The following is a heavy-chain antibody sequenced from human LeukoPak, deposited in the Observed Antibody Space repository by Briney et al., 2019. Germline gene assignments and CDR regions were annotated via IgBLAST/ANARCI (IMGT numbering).Heavy chain of an antibody. CDR1: GFTFSSYW. CDR3: AREITMIVVVAPKTDAFDI. J-gene: IGHJ3*02. D-gene: IGHD3-22*01. CDR2: IKQDGSEK. Sequence: GWSLRLSYAASGFTFSSYWMSGVRQAPEKELEWVANIKQDGSEKYYVDSVKGRFTISRDNAKNSLYLQMNSLRAEDTAVYYCAREITMIVVVAPKTDAFDIWGQGTMVTVSS. V-gene: IGHV3-7*01.